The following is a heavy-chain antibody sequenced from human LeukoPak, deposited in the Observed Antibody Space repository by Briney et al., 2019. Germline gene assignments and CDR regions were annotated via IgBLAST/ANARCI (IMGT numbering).Heavy chain of an antibody. Sequence: PGGSLRLSCAASGFTFSSYWMSWVRQAPGKGLEWVANIKQDGSEKYYVDSVKGRFTISRDNAKNSMYLQMDSLRAEDTAVYYCVAACYFDYWGQGTLVTVSS. J-gene: IGHJ4*02. CDR1: GFTFSSYW. CDR2: IKQDGSEK. CDR3: VAACYFDY. V-gene: IGHV3-7*01. D-gene: IGHD6-25*01.